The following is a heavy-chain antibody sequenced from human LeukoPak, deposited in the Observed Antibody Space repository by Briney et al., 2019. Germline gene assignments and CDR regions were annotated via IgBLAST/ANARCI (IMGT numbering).Heavy chain of an antibody. V-gene: IGHV3-74*01. D-gene: IGHD6-13*01. Sequence: GGSLRLSCVASGVTFSSYWMHWVRQAPGKGLVWVSRINSDGSTTTYADSVKGRFTISRDNAKNTLYLQMNSLRAEDTAIYYCAILTGIAAAAWGQGTLVTVSS. CDR1: GVTFSSYW. CDR2: INSDGSTT. J-gene: IGHJ5*02. CDR3: AILTGIAAAA.